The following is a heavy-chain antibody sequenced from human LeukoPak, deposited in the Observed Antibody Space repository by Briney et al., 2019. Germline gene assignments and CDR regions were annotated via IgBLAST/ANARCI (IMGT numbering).Heavy chain of an antibody. CDR1: GDSISSYY. CDR2: MYFSGST. J-gene: IGHJ5*02. D-gene: IGHD1-26*01. CDR3: AGEVGGSWFDP. Sequence: SETLSLTCTVSGDSISSYYWSWIRQSPGKGLEWIGYMYFSGSTNYNPSLRGRVTLSVDTSKNQFSLNLSSVTAADTAVYYCAGEVGGSWFDPWGLGTLVTVSS. V-gene: IGHV4-59*12.